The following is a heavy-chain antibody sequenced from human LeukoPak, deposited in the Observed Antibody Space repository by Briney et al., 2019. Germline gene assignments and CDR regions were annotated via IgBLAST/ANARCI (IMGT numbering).Heavy chain of an antibody. CDR2: ISSSGSTI. V-gene: IGHV3-11*04. D-gene: IGHD3-16*01. CDR3: ARDSPTGFGLTDY. Sequence: GGSLRLSCAASGFTFSDYYMSWIRQAPGKGLEWVSYISSSGSTIYYADSVKGRFTISRDNAKNSLYLQVNSLRAEDTAVYYCARDSPTGFGLTDYWGQGTLVTVSS. CDR1: GFTFSDYY. J-gene: IGHJ4*02.